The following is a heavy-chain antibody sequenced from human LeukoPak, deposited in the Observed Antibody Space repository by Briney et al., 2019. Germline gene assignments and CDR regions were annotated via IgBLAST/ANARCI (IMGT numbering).Heavy chain of an antibody. CDR2: ISGSGGST. D-gene: IGHD2-2*02. CDR3: AKFWQKYCSSTSCYTDAFDI. J-gene: IGHJ3*02. Sequence: PGGSLRLSCAASGFTFSSYAMSWVRQAPGKGLEWVSAISGSGGSTYYADSVKGRFTISRDNSKNTLYLQMNSLRAEDTAVYYCAKFWQKYCSSTSCYTDAFDIWGQGTMVTVSS. V-gene: IGHV3-23*01. CDR1: GFTFSSYA.